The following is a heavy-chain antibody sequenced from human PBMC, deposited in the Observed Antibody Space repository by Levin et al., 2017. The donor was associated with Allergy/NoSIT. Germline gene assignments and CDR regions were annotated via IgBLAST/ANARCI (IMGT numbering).Heavy chain of an antibody. Sequence: ASETLSLTCAVYGGSFSGYYWSWIRQPPGKGLEWIGEINHSGSTNYNPSLKSRVTISVDTSKNQFSLKLSSVTAADTAVYYCARGEPRRRALVGWGQGTLVTVSS. J-gene: IGHJ4*02. CDR3: ARGEPRRRALVG. CDR1: GGSFSGYY. CDR2: INHSGST. D-gene: IGHD1-14*01. V-gene: IGHV4-34*01.